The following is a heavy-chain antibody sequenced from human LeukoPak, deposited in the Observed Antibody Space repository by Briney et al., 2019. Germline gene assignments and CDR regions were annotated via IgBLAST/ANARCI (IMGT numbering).Heavy chain of an antibody. J-gene: IGHJ5*02. V-gene: IGHV4-59*01. CDR1: GDSISNYY. Sequence: KPSETLSLTCTVSGDSISNYYWSWIRQPPGKGLEWIGHIYYSGRTNYNPSLKSRVSISVDRSKNQFSLKLSSVTAADTAVYFCARASTYYDILTGSRNWFDPWGQGTLVTVSS. CDR3: ARASTYYDILTGSRNWFDP. CDR2: IYYSGRT. D-gene: IGHD3-9*01.